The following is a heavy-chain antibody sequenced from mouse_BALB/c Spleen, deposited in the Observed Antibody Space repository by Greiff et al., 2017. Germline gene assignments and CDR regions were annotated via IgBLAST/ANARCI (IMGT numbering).Heavy chain of an antibody. CDR3: ARSPFITTVVAAYWYFDV. D-gene: IGHD1-1*01. V-gene: IGHV1-63*01. CDR1: GYAFTNYW. CDR2: IYPGSGNT. J-gene: IGHJ1*01. Sequence: QVQLKQSGAELVRPGTSVKISCKASGYAFTNYWLGWVKQRPGHGLEWIGDIYPGSGNTYYNEKFKGKATLTADKSSSTAYMQLSSLTSEDSAVYFCARSPFITTVVAAYWYFDVWGAGTTVTVSS.